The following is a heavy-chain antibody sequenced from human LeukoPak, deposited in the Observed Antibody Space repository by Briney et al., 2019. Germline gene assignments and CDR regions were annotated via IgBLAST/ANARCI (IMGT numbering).Heavy chain of an antibody. V-gene: IGHV3-30*02. CDR1: GFTFSSFG. CDR3: ARDLTERKYYIAF. Sequence: GGSLRLSCAASGFTFSSFGMHWVRQAPGEGLEWVAYIGYSGSDIYYADSVKGRFTISRVNSKNTVHLQLSSLRAADTALYSCARDLTERKYYIAFWGQGTLVTVSS. J-gene: IGHJ4*02. CDR2: IGYSGSDI. D-gene: IGHD2-8*02.